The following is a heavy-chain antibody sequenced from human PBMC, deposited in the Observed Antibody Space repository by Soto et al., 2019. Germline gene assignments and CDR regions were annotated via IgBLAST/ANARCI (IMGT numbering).Heavy chain of an antibody. Sequence: SHTLSLTCAISGYSVSSNTAALNWIRSSPSRGLERLGRTYYRSNWRHDYAVSVKSRITVNPDTSKNHFSLQLNSVTPDDTAVYYCARGVAGTGFDLWGQGTLVTVSS. CDR3: ARGVAGTGFDL. J-gene: IGHJ4*02. CDR1: GYSVSSNTAA. CDR2: TYYRSNWRH. D-gene: IGHD6-19*01. V-gene: IGHV6-1*01.